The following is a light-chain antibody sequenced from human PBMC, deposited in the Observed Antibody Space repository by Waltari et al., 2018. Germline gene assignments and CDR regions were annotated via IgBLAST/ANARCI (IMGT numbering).Light chain of an antibody. CDR2: DAS. CDR1: QGVTNV. Sequence: RATHSRRGHQGVTNVLAWEQQKPGQAPRVLIYDASTGAPGTPARFSGSGSGTDFTLTISSLEPEDFAFYYCQQRGNGLTFGGGTKVEIK. V-gene: IGKV3-11*01. CDR3: QQRGNGLT. J-gene: IGKJ4*01.